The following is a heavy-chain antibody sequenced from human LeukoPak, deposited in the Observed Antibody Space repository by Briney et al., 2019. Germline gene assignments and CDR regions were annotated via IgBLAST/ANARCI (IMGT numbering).Heavy chain of an antibody. V-gene: IGHV3-11*01. Sequence: PGGSLRLSCAASGFTFSDFYMTWIRQAPGKGLELLSYISGSAHDVNYIDSVSGRFTISRDNAKNSLYLHMNSLTVEDTAVYYCSRDPRHNDYWGQGTLVTVSS. CDR1: GFTFSDFY. J-gene: IGHJ4*02. CDR3: SRDPRHNDY. CDR2: ISGSAHDV.